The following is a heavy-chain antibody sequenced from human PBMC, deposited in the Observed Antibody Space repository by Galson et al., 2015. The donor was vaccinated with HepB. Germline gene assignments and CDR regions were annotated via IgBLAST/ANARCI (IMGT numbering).Heavy chain of an antibody. CDR3: ARLGTGPVAGTYYGMDV. J-gene: IGHJ6*02. CDR2: ISAYNGNT. Sequence: SVKVSCKASGYTFTSYGISWVRQAPGQGLEWMGWISAYNGNTNYAQKLQGRVTMTTDTSTSTAYMELRSLRSDDTAVYYCARLGTGPVAGTYYGMDVWGQGTTVTVSS. CDR1: GYTFTSYG. V-gene: IGHV1-18*01. D-gene: IGHD6-19*01.